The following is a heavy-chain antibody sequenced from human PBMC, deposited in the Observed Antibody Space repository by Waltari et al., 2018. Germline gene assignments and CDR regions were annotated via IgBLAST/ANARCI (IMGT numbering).Heavy chain of an antibody. CDR3: ARETEWGPDY. J-gene: IGHJ4*02. CDR1: GFTFNTYK. V-gene: IGHV3-74*01. CDR2: FNGEGRGA. D-gene: IGHD1-26*01. Sequence: EVHLVESGGGLVQPGGSLRLSCVASGFTFNTYKMHWVRQAPGKGLGGVSRFNGEGRGAGYADSVQGRFTVSRDNARNRLYLQMNSLRAEDTAVYYCARETEWGPDYWGQGTLVTVSS.